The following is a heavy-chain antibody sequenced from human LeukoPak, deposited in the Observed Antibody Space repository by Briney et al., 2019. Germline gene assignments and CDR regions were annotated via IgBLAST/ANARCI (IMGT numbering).Heavy chain of an antibody. D-gene: IGHD1-14*01. Sequence: GGSLRLSCAASGFTVSSNYMSWVRQAPGKGLEWVSVIYSGGSTYYADSVKGRFTISRDNSKNTLYPQMNSLRAEDTAVYYCARDFSGAGYMDVWGKGTTVTVSS. CDR3: ARDFSGAGYMDV. CDR1: GFTVSSNY. J-gene: IGHJ6*03. V-gene: IGHV3-66*02. CDR2: IYSGGST.